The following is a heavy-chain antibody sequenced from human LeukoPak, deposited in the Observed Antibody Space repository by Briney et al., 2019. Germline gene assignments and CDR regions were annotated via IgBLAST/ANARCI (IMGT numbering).Heavy chain of an antibody. Sequence: GGSLRLSCAASGFTFSSYSMNWVRQAPGKGLEWVSSISSSSSYIYYADSVKGRFTISRDNAKNSLYLQMNSLRAEDTAVYYCARRVRYFDWLFHTDDAFDIWGQGTMVTVSS. D-gene: IGHD3-9*01. V-gene: IGHV3-21*04. CDR3: ARRVRYFDWLFHTDDAFDI. CDR2: ISSSSSYI. CDR1: GFTFSSYS. J-gene: IGHJ3*02.